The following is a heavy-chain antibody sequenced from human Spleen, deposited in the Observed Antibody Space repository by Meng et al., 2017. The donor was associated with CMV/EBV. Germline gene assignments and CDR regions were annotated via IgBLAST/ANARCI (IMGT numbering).Heavy chain of an antibody. Sequence: GESLKISCAASGFTFSDAWMSWVRQAPGKGLEWVGFIRSKAYGGTTEYAASVKGRFTISRDDSKSIAYLQMNSLKTEDTAVYYCTIPRDLYYYYYGMDVWGQGTTVTVSS. CDR3: TIPRDLYYYYYGMDV. J-gene: IGHJ6*02. CDR1: GFTFSDAW. CDR2: IRSKAYGGTT. V-gene: IGHV3-49*04.